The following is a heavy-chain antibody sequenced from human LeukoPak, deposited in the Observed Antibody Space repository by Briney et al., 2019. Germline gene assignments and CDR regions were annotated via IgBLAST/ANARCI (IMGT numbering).Heavy chain of an antibody. CDR3: ARGVTTPFDY. CDR2: INPNSGGT. J-gene: IGHJ4*02. V-gene: IGHV1-2*02. D-gene: IGHD4-17*01. Sequence: ASVKVSCKASGYTFTGYYMHWVRQAPGQGLEWMGWINPNSGGTNYAQKFQGRVTMTRDTSTSTVYMELSSLRSEDTAVYYCARGVTTPFDYWGQGTLVTVSS. CDR1: GYTFTGYY.